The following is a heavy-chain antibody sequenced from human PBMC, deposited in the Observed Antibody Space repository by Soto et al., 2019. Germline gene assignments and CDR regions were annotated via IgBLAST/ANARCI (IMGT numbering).Heavy chain of an antibody. V-gene: IGHV1-18*01. CDR1: GYTFTSYG. CDR3: ARASGDVVEAGSPYYFDY. Sequence: QVQLVQSGAEVKKPGASVKVSCKASGYTFTSYGISWVRQAPGQGLEWMGWISAYNGNTNYAQKLQGRVTMTTDTATSTAYMELRSLRSDDTAVYYCARASGDVVEAGSPYYFDYWGQGTLVTVSS. J-gene: IGHJ4*02. CDR2: ISAYNGNT. D-gene: IGHD2-15*01.